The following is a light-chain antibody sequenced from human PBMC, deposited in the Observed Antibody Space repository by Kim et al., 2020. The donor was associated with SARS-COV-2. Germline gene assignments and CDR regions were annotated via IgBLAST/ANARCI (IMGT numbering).Light chain of an antibody. CDR2: ATS. CDR3: QQFASSPYT. J-gene: IGKJ2*01. Sequence: LSPGERATVACRARQTVTSNALAWYQQRPGQAPRVLIYATSSRAVDIPDRFAGSGSGTDFTLTISRVEPEDFAVYYCQQFASSPYTFGQGTKLEI. CDR1: QTVTSNA. V-gene: IGKV3-20*01.